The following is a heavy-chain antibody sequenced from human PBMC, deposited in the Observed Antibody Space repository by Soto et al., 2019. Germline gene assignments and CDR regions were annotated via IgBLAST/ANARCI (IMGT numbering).Heavy chain of an antibody. Sequence: ASVKVSCKASGGTFSSYAISWVRQAPGQGLEWMGGIIPIFGTANYAQNVQARVTMTTDTSTSTAYMELRSLRSDDTAVYYCAREYLDYYDTSGYYYWGQGTLVTVSS. D-gene: IGHD3-22*01. CDR2: IIPIFGTA. V-gene: IGHV1-69*05. J-gene: IGHJ4*02. CDR3: AREYLDYYDTSGYYY. CDR1: GGTFSSYA.